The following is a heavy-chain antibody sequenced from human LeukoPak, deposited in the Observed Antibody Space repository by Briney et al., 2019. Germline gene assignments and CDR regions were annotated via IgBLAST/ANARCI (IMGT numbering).Heavy chain of an antibody. J-gene: IGHJ6*02. V-gene: IGHV3-23*01. CDR3: AKALFGVPRVVYYGMDV. CDR2: ISGSGGST. Sequence: GGSLRLSCAASGLTFSSYAMSWVRQAPGKGLEWVSAISGSGGSTYYADSVKGRFTISRDNSKNTLYLQMNSLRAEDTAVYYCAKALFGVPRVVYYGMDVWGQGTTVTVSS. D-gene: IGHD3-3*01. CDR1: GLTFSSYA.